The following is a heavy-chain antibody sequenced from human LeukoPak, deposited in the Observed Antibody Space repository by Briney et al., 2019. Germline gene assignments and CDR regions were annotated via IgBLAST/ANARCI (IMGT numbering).Heavy chain of an antibody. CDR3: ARGYYDSRPDDAFDI. J-gene: IGHJ3*02. Sequence: SETLSLTCTVSGGSISSHYWSWIRQPPGKGLEWIGYIYYSGSTNYNPSLKSRVTISVDTSKNQFSLKLSSVTAADTAAYYCARGYYDSRPDDAFDIWGQGTMVTVSS. CDR2: IYYSGST. V-gene: IGHV4-59*11. D-gene: IGHD3-22*01. CDR1: GGSISSHY.